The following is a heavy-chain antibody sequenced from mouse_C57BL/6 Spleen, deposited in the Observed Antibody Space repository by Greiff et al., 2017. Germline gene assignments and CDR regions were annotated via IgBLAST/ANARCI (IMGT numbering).Heavy chain of an antibody. V-gene: IGHV1-15*01. D-gene: IGHD1-1*01. Sequence: QVQLQQSGAELVRPGASVTLSCKASGYTFTDYEMHWVKQTPVHGLEWIGAIDPETGGTAYNQKFKGKAILTADKSSSTAYMELRSLTSEDSAVYYCTRDYYGQLRGHFDYWGQGTTLTVSS. CDR2: IDPETGGT. J-gene: IGHJ2*01. CDR3: TRDYYGQLRGHFDY. CDR1: GYTFTDYE.